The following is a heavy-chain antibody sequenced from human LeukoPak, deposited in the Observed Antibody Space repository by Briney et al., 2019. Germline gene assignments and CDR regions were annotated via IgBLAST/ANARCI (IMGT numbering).Heavy chain of an antibody. CDR3: ARTTVVGTNWFDP. D-gene: IGHD4-23*01. CDR2: IIPILGIA. CDR1: GGTFSSYA. Sequence: SVKVSCKASGGTFSSYAISWVRQAPGQGLEWMGRIIPILGIANYAQKFQGRVTITADKSTSTAYMELSSLRSEDTAVYYCARTTVVGTNWFDPWGRGTLVTVSS. J-gene: IGHJ5*02. V-gene: IGHV1-69*04.